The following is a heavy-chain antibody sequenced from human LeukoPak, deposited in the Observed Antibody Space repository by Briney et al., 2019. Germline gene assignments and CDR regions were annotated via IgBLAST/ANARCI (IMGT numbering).Heavy chain of an antibody. CDR3: ARDRGGSSWYYFDN. V-gene: IGHV6-1*01. D-gene: IGHD6-13*01. Sequence: SQTLSLTCAISGDSVSRDTAAWSWVRQSPSRGLEWLGRTYYRSKWYNDYAASVKSRITINPDTSKNQFSLQLNSVTPEDTAVYYCARDRGGSSWYYFDNWGQGSLVTVSS. CDR1: GDSVSRDTAA. J-gene: IGHJ4*02. CDR2: TYYRSKWYN.